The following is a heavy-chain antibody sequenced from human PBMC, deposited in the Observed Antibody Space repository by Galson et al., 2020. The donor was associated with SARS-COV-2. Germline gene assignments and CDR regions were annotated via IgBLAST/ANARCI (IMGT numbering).Heavy chain of an antibody. CDR2: MNPNSGNT. D-gene: IGHD3-22*01. V-gene: IGHV1-8*01. CDR1: GYTFTSYD. J-gene: IGHJ3*02. Sequence: GESLKISCKASGYTFTSYDINWVRQATGQGLEWMGWMNPNSGNTGYAQKFQGRVTMTRNTSISTAYMELSSLRSEDTAVYYCARVHRSGYAHAFDIWGQGTMVTVSS. CDR3: ARVHRSGYAHAFDI.